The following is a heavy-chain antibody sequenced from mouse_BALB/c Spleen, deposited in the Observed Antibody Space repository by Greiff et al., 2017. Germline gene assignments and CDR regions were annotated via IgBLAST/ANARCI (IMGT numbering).Heavy chain of an antibody. J-gene: IGHJ4*01. D-gene: IGHD3-3*01. CDR3: ARDGGRGAMDY. Sequence: EVQVVESGGGLVKPGGSLKLSCAASGFTFSSYAMSWVRQSPEKRLEWVAEISSGGSYTYYPDTVTGRFTISRDNAKNTLYLEMSSLRSEDTAMYYCARDGGRGAMDYWGQGTSVTVSS. CDR1: GFTFSSYA. CDR2: ISSGGSYT. V-gene: IGHV5-9-4*01.